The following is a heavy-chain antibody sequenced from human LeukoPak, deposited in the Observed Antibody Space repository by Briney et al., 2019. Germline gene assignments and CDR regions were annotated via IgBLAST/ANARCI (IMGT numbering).Heavy chain of an antibody. CDR1: DGSISSSSYY. J-gene: IGHJ6*03. V-gene: IGHV4-39*07. CDR2: IYYSGST. D-gene: IGHD2-15*01. Sequence: SETLSLTCTVSDGSISSSSYYWGWIRQPPGKGLEWIGSIYYSGSTYYNPSLKSRVTISVDTSKNQVSLKLSSVTAADTAVYYCARVVEGYVRLRVYYYYYMDVWGKGTTVTVSS. CDR3: ARVVEGYVRLRVYYYYYMDV.